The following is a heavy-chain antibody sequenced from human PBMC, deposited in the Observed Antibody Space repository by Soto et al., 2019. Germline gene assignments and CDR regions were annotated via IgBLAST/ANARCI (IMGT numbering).Heavy chain of an antibody. V-gene: IGHV3-21*01. CDR2: ISSTSTYI. CDR1: GFTLSHYN. CDR3: ARDQSSGWEYFQH. Sequence: PGGSLRLSCAASGFTLSHYNMNWVRQAPGKGLEWVASISSTSTYIYYADSVRGRFTVSRDNAKGSLSLQMNSLRGDDTAIYYCARDQSSGWEYFQHWGQGTLVTVSS. J-gene: IGHJ1*01. D-gene: IGHD6-19*01.